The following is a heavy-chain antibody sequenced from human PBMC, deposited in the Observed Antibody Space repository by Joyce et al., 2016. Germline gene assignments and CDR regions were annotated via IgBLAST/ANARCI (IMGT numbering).Heavy chain of an antibody. CDR2: MYYSGTT. Sequence: QVQLQESGPGLVKPSQTLSLTCNVSGGSIGGPGYYWSWVRQHPGKGLEWIGYMYYSGTTYYNPSLKSRVTISGDTSKNQFSLKLTSVTDADTAVYYCARDEGAAFDVWGRGTMVTVSS. J-gene: IGHJ3*01. CDR1: GGSIGGPGYY. D-gene: IGHD4/OR15-4a*01. V-gene: IGHV4-31*03. CDR3: ARDEGAAFDV.